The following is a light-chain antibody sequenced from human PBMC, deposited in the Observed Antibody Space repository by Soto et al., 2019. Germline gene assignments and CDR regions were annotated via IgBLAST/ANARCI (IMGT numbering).Light chain of an antibody. V-gene: IGLV2-8*01. J-gene: IGLJ3*02. CDR2: EVN. CDR3: CAGSYDLWV. Sequence: QSALTQPPSASRSPGQSVTISCTGTSSDVGGYNYVSWYQLHPGKAPKLMIYEVNKRPSGVPDRFSGSKSGNTASLTVSGLQAEDEAYYHCCAGSYDLWVFGGGTKLTVL. CDR1: SSDVGGYNY.